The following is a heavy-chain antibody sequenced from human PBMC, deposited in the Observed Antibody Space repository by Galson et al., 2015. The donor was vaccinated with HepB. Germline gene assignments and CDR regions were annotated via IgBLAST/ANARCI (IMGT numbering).Heavy chain of an antibody. CDR3: ARDYTMTTISCFDP. V-gene: IGHV1-3*01. CDR1: GYTFTNYA. Sequence: SVKVSCKASGYTFTNYAMHWVRQAPGQRLEWMGWINADNGNTKYSQTFQGRVTITRDTSASTAYMELSSLRSEDTAVYYCARDYTMTTISCFDPWGQGTLVTGSS. CDR2: INADNGNT. D-gene: IGHD4-17*01. J-gene: IGHJ5*02.